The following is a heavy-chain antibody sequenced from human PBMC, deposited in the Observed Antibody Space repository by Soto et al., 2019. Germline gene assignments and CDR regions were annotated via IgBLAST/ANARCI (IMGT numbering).Heavy chain of an antibody. CDR3: VRGGGGGLFDP. J-gene: IGHJ5*02. CDR2: ISPGSRYP. V-gene: IGHV3-11*06. Sequence: LXLSGAGSGFTFGYSYMSWIRQAPWKGLEWLSYISPGSRYPAYSDSVKGRFTISRDNAKRSLYLQMMSLTAEDTAIYYCVRGGGGGLFDPWGQGTMVTVSS. CDR1: GFTFGYSY. D-gene: IGHD2-15*01.